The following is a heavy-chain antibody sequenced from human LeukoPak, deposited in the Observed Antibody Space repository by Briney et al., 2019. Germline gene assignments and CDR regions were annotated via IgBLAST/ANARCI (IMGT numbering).Heavy chain of an antibody. J-gene: IGHJ3*02. D-gene: IGHD2-2*01. CDR2: IIPIFGTA. Sequence: SVKVSCKASGGTFSSYAISWVRQAPGQGLEWMGGIIPIFGTANYAQKFQGRVTITADESTSTAYMELSSLRSEDTAVYYCARGIVVVPAAMKGLGAFDIWRQGTMVTVSS. CDR3: ARGIVVVPAAMKGLGAFDI. V-gene: IGHV1-69*13. CDR1: GGTFSSYA.